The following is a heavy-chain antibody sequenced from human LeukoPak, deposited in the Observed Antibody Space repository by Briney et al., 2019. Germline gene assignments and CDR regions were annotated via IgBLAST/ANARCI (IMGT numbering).Heavy chain of an antibody. CDR2: INHSGST. CDR1: GGSFRGYY. D-gene: IGHD1-26*01. Sequence: SETLSLTCAVYGGSFRGYYWSWIRQPPGKGLEWIGEINHSGSTNYNPSLKSRVTISVDTSKNQFSLKLSSVTAADTAVYYCARDLGNETPEFGSNYWGQGTLVTVSS. J-gene: IGHJ4*02. CDR3: ARDLGNETPEFGSNY. V-gene: IGHV4-34*01.